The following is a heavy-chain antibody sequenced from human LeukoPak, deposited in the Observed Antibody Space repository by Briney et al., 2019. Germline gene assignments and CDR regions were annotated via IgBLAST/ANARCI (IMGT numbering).Heavy chain of an antibody. D-gene: IGHD4-17*01. J-gene: IGHJ4*02. CDR1: GFTFSNYG. CDR3: AKVGHGDYYLDY. V-gene: IGHV3-33*06. CDR2: ISYDGSNK. Sequence: GRSLRLSCAASGFTFSNYGMHWVRQAPGKGLEWVAVISYDGSNKYYADSVKGRFTISRDNSKNTLYLQMNSLRAEDTAVYYCAKVGHGDYYLDYWGQGTLVTVSS.